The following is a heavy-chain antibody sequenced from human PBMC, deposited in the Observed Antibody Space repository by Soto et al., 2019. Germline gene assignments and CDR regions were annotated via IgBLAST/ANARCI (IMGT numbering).Heavy chain of an antibody. Sequence: QVQLQESGPGLVKPSETLSLSCTVSGGSISAYFWTWIRQPPGKGLEWIGYIYYSGDTNYNPSLKSRVPISVDTSKNQFALKLSPATATDTAGYYCARASSTWYSGYWGRGTLVTVSS. CDR2: IYYSGDT. V-gene: IGHV4-59*01. J-gene: IGHJ4*03. CDR1: GGSISAYF. D-gene: IGHD6-13*01. CDR3: ARASSTWYSGY.